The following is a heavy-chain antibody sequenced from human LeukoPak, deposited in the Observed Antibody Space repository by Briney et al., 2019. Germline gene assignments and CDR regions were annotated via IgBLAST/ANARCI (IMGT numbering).Heavy chain of an antibody. D-gene: IGHD3-22*01. V-gene: IGHV3-23*01. CDR3: ATDTYYYDSSAENWFDP. Sequence: GGSPRLSCAASGFTFSSYAMSWVRQAPGKGLEWVSAISGSGGSTYYADSVKGRFTISRDNSKNTLHLQMNSLRAEDTAVYYCATDTYYYDSSAENWFDPWGQGTLVTVSS. CDR1: GFTFSSYA. J-gene: IGHJ5*02. CDR2: ISGSGGST.